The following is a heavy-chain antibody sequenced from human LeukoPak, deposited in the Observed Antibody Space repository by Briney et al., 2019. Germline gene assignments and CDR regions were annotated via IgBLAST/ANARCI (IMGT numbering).Heavy chain of an antibody. CDR2: ISSSISYI. J-gene: IGHJ4*02. V-gene: IGHV3-21*06. Sequence: PGGSLRLSCAASGFTFSSYSMNCVRHAPEEGLEWGSSISSSISYIYYADSVKGRFTISRDNAKNSLYLQMNSLRAEDTAVYYCVKLLWFGDGTFDYWGQGTLVTVSS. CDR1: GFTFSSYS. D-gene: IGHD3-10*01. CDR3: VKLLWFGDGTFDY.